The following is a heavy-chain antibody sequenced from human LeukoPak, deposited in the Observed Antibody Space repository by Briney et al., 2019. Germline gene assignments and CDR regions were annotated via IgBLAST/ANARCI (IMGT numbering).Heavy chain of an antibody. V-gene: IGHV3-21*01. CDR3: ARVSSGGGESSYFDY. CDR1: GFTFSSYS. J-gene: IGHJ4*02. Sequence: GGSLRLSCAASGFTFSSYSMNWVRQAPGKGLEWVSSISSSSSYIYYADSVKGRLTISRENAKNSLYLQMNSLRVGDTAVYYCARVSSGGGESSYFDYWGQGTLVTVSS. CDR2: ISSSSSYI. D-gene: IGHD3-16*01.